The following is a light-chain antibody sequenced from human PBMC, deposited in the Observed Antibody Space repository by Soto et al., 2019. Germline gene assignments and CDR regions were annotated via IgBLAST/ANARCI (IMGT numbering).Light chain of an antibody. Sequence: SVLTQPAYVSGSPGQSITISCSGTSSDVGSYNLVSWYQQHPGKAPKLMIYEVSKRPSGLSNRFSGSKSGNTASLTISGLQAEDEADYYCCSYAGSSALYVFGTGTKVTVL. J-gene: IGLJ1*01. CDR3: CSYAGSSALYV. CDR2: EVS. V-gene: IGLV2-23*02. CDR1: SSDVGSYNL.